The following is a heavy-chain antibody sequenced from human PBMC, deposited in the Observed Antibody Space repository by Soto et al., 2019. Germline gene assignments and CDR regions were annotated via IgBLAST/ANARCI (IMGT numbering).Heavy chain of an antibody. V-gene: IGHV4-59*12. D-gene: IGHD3-10*01. Sequence: SETLSLTCTVSGGSISGYYWSWIRQPPGKGLEWIGYFYYSGGTSYNPSLKSRVTISVDKSKNQFSLKLSSVTAADTAVYYCAKDNWFGEFPLYGMDVWGQGTTVTVSS. J-gene: IGHJ6*02. CDR3: AKDNWFGEFPLYGMDV. CDR1: GGSISGYY. CDR2: FYYSGGT.